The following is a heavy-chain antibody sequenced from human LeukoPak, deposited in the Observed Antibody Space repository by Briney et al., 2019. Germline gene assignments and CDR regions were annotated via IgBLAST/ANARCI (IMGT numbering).Heavy chain of an antibody. Sequence: GGSLRLSCAASGFTFDDYGMSWVRQAPGKGLEWVSGINWNGGSTGYADSVKGRFTISRDNAKNSLYLQMNSLRAEDTASYYCARGTYYDFWSGYSPFDYWGQGTLVTVSS. CDR3: ARGTYYDFWSGYSPFDY. D-gene: IGHD3-3*01. V-gene: IGHV3-20*04. CDR1: GFTFDDYG. CDR2: INWNGGST. J-gene: IGHJ4*02.